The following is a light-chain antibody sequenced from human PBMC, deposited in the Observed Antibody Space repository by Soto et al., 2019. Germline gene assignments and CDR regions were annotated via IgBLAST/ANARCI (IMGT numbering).Light chain of an antibody. CDR2: DVS. CDR1: QSVGSS. V-gene: IGKV3-11*01. Sequence: EIVLTQSPATLSLSPGERASLSCRASQSVGSSLAWYQHKPGQAPRLLIYDVSNRATGIPARFSGSGSGTDFTLTISSLEPEDFAVYYCLQCVIWPLFTFGSGTKVDIK. CDR3: LQCVIWPLFT. J-gene: IGKJ3*01.